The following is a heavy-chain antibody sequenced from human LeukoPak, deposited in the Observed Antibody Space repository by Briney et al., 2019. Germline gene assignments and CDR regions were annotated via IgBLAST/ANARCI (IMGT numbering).Heavy chain of an antibody. CDR3: ARDEAVVVPAASDAFDI. J-gene: IGHJ3*02. Sequence: ASVKVSCKASGYTFTSYGISWVRQAPGQGLEWMGWISAYNGNTNYAQKLQGRVTMTTDTSTSTAYMELRSLRTDDTAVYYCARDEAVVVPAASDAFDIWGQGTMVTVSS. CDR1: GYTFTSYG. CDR2: ISAYNGNT. D-gene: IGHD2-2*01. V-gene: IGHV1-18*01.